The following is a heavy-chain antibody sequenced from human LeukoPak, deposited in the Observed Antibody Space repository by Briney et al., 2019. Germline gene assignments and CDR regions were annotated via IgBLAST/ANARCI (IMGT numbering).Heavy chain of an antibody. D-gene: IGHD4-17*01. CDR1: GFTFSTYD. J-gene: IGHJ3*02. V-gene: IGHV3-13*01. Sequence: GGSLRLSCAASGFTFSTYDMHWVRQATGKGLEWVSGIITAGDTYYPDSVKGRFTISRDNSKNTLYLQMNSLRAEDTAVYYCVRDFNSPGDYATVDAFDIWGQGTMVTVSS. CDR3: VRDFNSPGDYATVDAFDI. CDR2: IITAGDT.